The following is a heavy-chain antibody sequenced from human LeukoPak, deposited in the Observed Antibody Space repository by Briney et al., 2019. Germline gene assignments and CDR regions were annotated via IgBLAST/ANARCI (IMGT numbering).Heavy chain of an antibody. D-gene: IGHD2-2*01. CDR3: AKDLAPGYCSSTSCDDAFDI. CDR2: IRYDGSNK. J-gene: IGHJ3*02. CDR1: GFTFSSYG. V-gene: IGHV3-30*02. Sequence: GGSLRPSCAASGFTFSSYGMHWVRQAPGKGLEWVAFIRYDGSNKYYADSVKGRFTISRDNSKNTLYLQMNSLSAEDTAVYYCAKDLAPGYCSSTSCDDAFDIWGQGTMVTVSS.